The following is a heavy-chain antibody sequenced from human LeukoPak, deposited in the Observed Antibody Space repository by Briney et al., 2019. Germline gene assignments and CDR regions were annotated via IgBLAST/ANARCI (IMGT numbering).Heavy chain of an antibody. Sequence: ASVKVSCKASGYTFTSYSISWVRQAPGQGLEWMGWISAYNGNTNYAQKLQGRVTMTTDTSTSTAYMELRSLRSDDTAVYYCARDTNIVVVPAAIPYYYYYYMDVWGKGTTVTVSS. CDR1: GYTFTSYS. CDR2: ISAYNGNT. D-gene: IGHD2-2*01. V-gene: IGHV1-18*01. CDR3: ARDTNIVVVPAAIPYYYYYYMDV. J-gene: IGHJ6*03.